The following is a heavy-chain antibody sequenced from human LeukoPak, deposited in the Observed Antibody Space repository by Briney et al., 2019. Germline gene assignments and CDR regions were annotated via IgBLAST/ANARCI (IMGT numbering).Heavy chain of an antibody. Sequence: GGSLRLSCTASGFTFSSYWMTWVRQAPGKGLEFVANIEPAGSATYYVDSVKGRFTISRDNAKNLLYLQMNNLRAEDSAVYHCGRFGYVAAVDSRGQGALVTVSS. CDR2: IEPAGSAT. CDR1: GFTFSSYW. J-gene: IGHJ4*02. V-gene: IGHV3-7*01. CDR3: GRFGYVAAVDS. D-gene: IGHD2-15*01.